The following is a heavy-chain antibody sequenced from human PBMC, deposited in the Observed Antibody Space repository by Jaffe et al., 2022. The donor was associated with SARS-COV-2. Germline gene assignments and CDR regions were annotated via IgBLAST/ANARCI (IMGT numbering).Heavy chain of an antibody. D-gene: IGHD3-16*02. CDR1: GGSLTYASYY. V-gene: IGHV4-39*01. Sequence: QLQLQESGPGLVKPSETLSLTCTISGGSLTYASYYWGWIRQPPGGGLEWLGSVYYSGSAYYNPSLRSRLTISVDTSKNQYSLKLSSVTAADTSVYWCAAFNSYSYFQMNFFDPWGPGIQVTVSS. CDR3: AAFNSYSYFQMNFFDP. J-gene: IGHJ5*02. CDR2: VYYSGSA.